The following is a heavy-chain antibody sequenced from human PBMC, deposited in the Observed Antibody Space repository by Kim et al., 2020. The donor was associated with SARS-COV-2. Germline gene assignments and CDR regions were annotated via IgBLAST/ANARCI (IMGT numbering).Heavy chain of an antibody. CDR3: ARGRTGVVPSPVMGRGPYYDYYAMDV. V-gene: IGHV4-34*01. CDR2: INHSGGT. Sequence: SETLSLTCAVYGGSFSDYNWSWIRQPPGKGLEWIGEINHSGGTNVSPSVKSRITISVDTSKSQFSLRLKSMTATDTAVYYCARGRTGVVPSPVMGRGPYYDYYAMDVWGRGTPVAVSS. CDR1: GGSFSDYN. J-gene: IGHJ6*02. D-gene: IGHD3-3*01.